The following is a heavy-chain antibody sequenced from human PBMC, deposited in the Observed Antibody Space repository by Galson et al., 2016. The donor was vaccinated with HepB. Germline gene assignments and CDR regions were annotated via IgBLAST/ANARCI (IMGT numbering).Heavy chain of an antibody. CDR1: GFSFSTYN. CDR2: IGSSGSPI. V-gene: IGHV3-48*02. J-gene: IGHJ4*02. CDR3: AKDYYRSGSYSFDY. D-gene: IGHD3-10*01. Sequence: SLRLSCAASGFSFSTYNMNWVRQAPGKGLEWLSYIGSSGSPIYYADSVKGRFTVSRDHSKNSLYLQMNGLRDEDTAVYSCAKDYYRSGSYSFDYWGQGILVTVSS.